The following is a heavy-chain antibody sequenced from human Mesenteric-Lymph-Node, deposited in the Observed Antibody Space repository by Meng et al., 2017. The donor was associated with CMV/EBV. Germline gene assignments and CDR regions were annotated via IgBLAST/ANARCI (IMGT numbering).Heavy chain of an antibody. V-gene: IGHV4-61*01. CDR2: IYYSGST. Sequence: ESLKISCTVSGGSVSSGSYYWSWIRQPPGKGLEWIGYIYYSGSTNYNPSLKSRVTISVDTSKNQFSLKLSSVTAADTAVYYCARARGYCSSTSCYSYYYYGMDVWGQGTTVTVSS. CDR3: ARARGYCSSTSCYSYYYYGMDV. D-gene: IGHD2-2*01. J-gene: IGHJ6*02. CDR1: GGSVSSGSYY.